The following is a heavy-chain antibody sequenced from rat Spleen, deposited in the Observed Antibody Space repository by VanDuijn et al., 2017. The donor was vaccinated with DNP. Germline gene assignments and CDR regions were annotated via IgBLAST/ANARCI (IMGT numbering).Heavy chain of an antibody. J-gene: IGHJ2*01. D-gene: IGHD1-9*01. CDR2: IGSPAYAP. V-gene: IGHV5S13*01. Sequence: EVQLVESGGGLVQPGRSLKLSCAASGFTFSAYYMAWVRQAPAKGLEWVAYIGSPAYAPYYTDSVKGRFSISRDNAKNPQYLQMDSLRSEDTATYYCARPHTTGITVFDYWGQGVMVTVSS. CDR1: GFTFSAYY. CDR3: ARPHTTGITVFDY.